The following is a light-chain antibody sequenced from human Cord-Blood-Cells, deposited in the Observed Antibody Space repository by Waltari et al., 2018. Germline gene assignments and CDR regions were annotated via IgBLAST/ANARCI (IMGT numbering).Light chain of an antibody. CDR2: VNT. J-gene: IGLJ3*02. V-gene: IGLV1-40*01. CDR1: SSHIGAGYD. Sequence: QSVLPPPPSVSGAPGQRVTTSSTGRSSHIGAGYDVHWYQQLHGQAPKLLIYVNTDRPSGVPDRFSGSKSGTSASLAITGLQAEDEADYYCQSYDSSLSGSVFGGGTKLTVL. CDR3: QSYDSSLSGSV.